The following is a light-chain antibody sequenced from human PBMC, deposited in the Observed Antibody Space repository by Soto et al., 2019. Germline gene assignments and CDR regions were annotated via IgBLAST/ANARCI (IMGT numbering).Light chain of an antibody. CDR1: QTIGSW. J-gene: IGKJ1*01. V-gene: IGKV1-5*01. CDR3: QQYNSYSPWT. CDR2: DAS. Sequence: DIQSTQSPSTLSASVGDRVAITCRASQTIGSWLAWYQQTPGKAPNLLIYDASSLKSGVPSRFSGSGSGTEFTLTISSLQPDDFATYYCQQYNSYSPWTFGQGAKVDI.